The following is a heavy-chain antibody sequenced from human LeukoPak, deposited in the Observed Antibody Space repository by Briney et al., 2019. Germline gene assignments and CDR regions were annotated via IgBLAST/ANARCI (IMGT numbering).Heavy chain of an antibody. Sequence: GGSLRLSCTASGFTFGDYAMSWVRQAPGKGLEWVGFIRSKAYGGTTEYAASVKGRFTISRDDSKSIAYLQMNSLKTEDTAVYYCTSSSWYWGAFDIWGQGTMVTVSS. J-gene: IGHJ3*02. CDR3: TSSSWYWGAFDI. CDR2: IRSKAYGGTT. V-gene: IGHV3-49*04. D-gene: IGHD6-13*01. CDR1: GFTFGDYA.